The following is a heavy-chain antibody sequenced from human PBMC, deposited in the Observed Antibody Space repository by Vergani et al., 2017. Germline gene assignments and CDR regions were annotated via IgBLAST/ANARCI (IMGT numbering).Heavy chain of an antibody. CDR3: ARGARSSITHAFDI. V-gene: IGHV4-59*01. Sequence: QVQLQESGPGLVKPSETLSLTCTVSGGSISSYYWSWIRQPPGKGLEWIGYIYYSGSTNYNPSLKSRVTISVDTSKNQFSLKLSSVTAADTAVYYCARGARSSITHAFDIWGQGTMVTVSS. D-gene: IGHD3-10*01. J-gene: IGHJ3*02. CDR2: IYYSGST. CDR1: GGSISSYY.